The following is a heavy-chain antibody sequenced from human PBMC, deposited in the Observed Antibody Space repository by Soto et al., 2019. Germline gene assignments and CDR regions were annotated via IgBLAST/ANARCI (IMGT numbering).Heavy chain of an antibody. J-gene: IGHJ4*02. CDR1: GESISSGGYY. D-gene: IGHD6-6*01. CDR2: IYDSESA. CDR3: ARASSSSSAADY. V-gene: IGHV4-31*03. Sequence: QVQLQKSGPGLVKASQTLSLICSVSGESISSGGYYWSWIRHHPEKGLEWIGYIYDSESAYYNPSLKSRVTISMDTSKNHFAMKLSSVSAADKAVYYCARASSSSSAADYWGQGTLLTVSS.